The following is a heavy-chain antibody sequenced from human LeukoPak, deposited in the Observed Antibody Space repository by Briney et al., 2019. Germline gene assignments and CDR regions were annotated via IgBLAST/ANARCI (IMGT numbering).Heavy chain of an antibody. Sequence: PWGSLRLSCAASGFKFDDYSMHWVRQAPGKGLEWVSGVSWNSGSIIYADSVKGRITISRDNAKNSLNLQTNSLRVEHPALSSFKKRGPHTGHHSFHYWAQGPLVTVSP. CDR1: GFKFDDYS. V-gene: IGHV3-9*01. D-gene: IGHD2-8*02. CDR2: VSWNSGSI. J-gene: IGHJ4*02. CDR3: KKRGPHTGHHSFHY.